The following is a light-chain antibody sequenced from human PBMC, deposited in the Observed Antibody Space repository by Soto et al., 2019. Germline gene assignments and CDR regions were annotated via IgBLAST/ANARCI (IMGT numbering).Light chain of an antibody. J-gene: IGLJ7*01. CDR3: AAWDDSLKEPV. Sequence: HSVLTQPPSASGTPGQRVTISCSGSSFNIGSNTVNWYQQLPGTAPKLLIYSNSQRPSGVPDRFSGSKSGTAASLAISGLQSEDEADYYCAAWDDSLKEPVFGGGTQLTVL. V-gene: IGLV1-44*01. CDR1: SFNIGSNT. CDR2: SNS.